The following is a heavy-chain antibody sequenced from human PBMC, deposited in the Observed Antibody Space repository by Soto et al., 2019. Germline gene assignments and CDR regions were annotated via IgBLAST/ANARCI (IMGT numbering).Heavy chain of an antibody. V-gene: IGHV3-23*01. Sequence: EVQLLESGGGLVQPGGSLRLSCAASGFTFSSDAITWVRQAPGKGLEWVSSISGSGGNPYYADSVKGRFTISRDNSKNTLYLQMNSLRAEDTAVYYCAMGIFDNWGQGTLVTVSS. CDR1: GFTFSSDA. CDR2: ISGSGGNP. D-gene: IGHD7-27*01. J-gene: IGHJ4*02. CDR3: AMGIFDN.